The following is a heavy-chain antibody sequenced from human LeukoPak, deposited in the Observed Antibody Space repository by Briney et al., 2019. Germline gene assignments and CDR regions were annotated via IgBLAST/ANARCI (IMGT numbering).Heavy chain of an antibody. CDR1: GGTFSSYA. Sequence: GASVKVSCKASGGTFSSYAISWVRQAPGQGLEWMGGIIPIFGTANYAQKFQGRVTITTDESTSTAYMELSSLRSEDTAVYYCARGPHQGPDGYFDYWGQGTLVTVSS. V-gene: IGHV1-69*05. J-gene: IGHJ4*02. CDR2: IIPIFGTA. CDR3: ARGPHQGPDGYFDY. D-gene: IGHD1-14*01.